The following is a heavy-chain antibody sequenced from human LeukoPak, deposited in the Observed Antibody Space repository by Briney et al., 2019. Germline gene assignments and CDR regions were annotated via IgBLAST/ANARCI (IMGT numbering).Heavy chain of an antibody. CDR2: IYYSGST. V-gene: IGHV4-59*01. CDR1: GGSISSYY. J-gene: IGHJ5*02. Sequence: SETLSLTCTVSGGSISSYYWSWIRQPPGKGLEWIGYIYYSGSTNYNPSLKSRVTISVDTSKNQFSLKLSSVTAADTAVYYCARDFYYGSGSQPFDPWGQGTLVTVSS. D-gene: IGHD3-10*01. CDR3: ARDFYYGSGSQPFDP.